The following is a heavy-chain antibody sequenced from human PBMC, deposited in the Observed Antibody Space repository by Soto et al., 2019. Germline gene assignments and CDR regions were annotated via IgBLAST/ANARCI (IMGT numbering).Heavy chain of an antibody. J-gene: IGHJ4*02. CDR2: IIPIFGTA. D-gene: IGHD6-6*01. CDR3: AGSTGSRSSPFDY. V-gene: IGHV1-69*13. CDR1: GGTFSSYA. Sequence: SVKVSCKASGGTFSSYAISWVRQAPGQGLEWMGGIIPIFGTANYAQKFQGRVTITADESTSTAYMELSSLRSEDTAVYCCAGSTGSRSSPFDYWGLGTLVTVSA.